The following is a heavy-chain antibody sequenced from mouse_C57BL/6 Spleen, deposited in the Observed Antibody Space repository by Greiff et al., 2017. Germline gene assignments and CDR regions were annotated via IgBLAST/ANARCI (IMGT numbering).Heavy chain of an antibody. CDR3: ARETGTGYFDV. D-gene: IGHD4-1*01. V-gene: IGHV1-69*01. CDR1: GYNFTSYW. CDR2: IDPSDSYT. J-gene: IGHJ1*03. Sequence: QVQLQQPGAELVMPGASVKLSCKASGYNFTSYWMHWVKQRPGQGLEWIGEIDPSDSYTNYNQKFKGKSTLTVDTSASTAYMHLSSLTSEDSAVYYCARETGTGYFDVWGTGTTVTVAS.